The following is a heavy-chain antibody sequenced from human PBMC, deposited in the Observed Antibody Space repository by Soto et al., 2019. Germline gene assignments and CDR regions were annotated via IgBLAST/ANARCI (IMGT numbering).Heavy chain of an antibody. CDR2: IYYSGST. V-gene: IGHV4-59*01. Sequence: SETLSLTCTVSGGSISSYYWSWIRQPPGKGLEWIGYIYYSGSTNYNPSLKSRVTISVDTSKNQFSLKLSSVTAADTAVYYCARDYYDSSGYWYFQHWGQGTLVTVSS. J-gene: IGHJ1*01. CDR3: ARDYYDSSGYWYFQH. CDR1: GGSISSYY. D-gene: IGHD3-22*01.